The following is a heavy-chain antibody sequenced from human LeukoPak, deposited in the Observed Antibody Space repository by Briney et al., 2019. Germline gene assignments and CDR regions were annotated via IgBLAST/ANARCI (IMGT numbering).Heavy chain of an antibody. V-gene: IGHV1-8*03. CDR2: MNPNSGNT. Sequence: GASVKVSCKASGYTFTSYDINWVRQATGQGLEWMGWMNPNSGNTGCAQKFQGRVTITRNTSISTAYMELSSLRSEDTAVYYCARGPPGGYGHYYYMDVWGKGTTVTVSS. D-gene: IGHD3-22*01. CDR1: GYTFTSYD. J-gene: IGHJ6*03. CDR3: ARGPPGGYGHYYYMDV.